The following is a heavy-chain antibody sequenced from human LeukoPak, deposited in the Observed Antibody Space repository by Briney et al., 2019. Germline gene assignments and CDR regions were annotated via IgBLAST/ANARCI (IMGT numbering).Heavy chain of an antibody. CDR3: AALVLSQTGSKTYYYGSGRDY. CDR2: IYYSGST. Sequence: SETLSLTCTVSGGSISSSSYYWGWIRQPPGKGLEWIGYIYYSGSTNYNPSLKSRVTISVDTSKNQFSLKLSSVTAADTAVYYCAALVLSQTGSKTYYYGSGRDYWGQGTLVTVSS. D-gene: IGHD3-10*01. V-gene: IGHV4-61*05. J-gene: IGHJ4*02. CDR1: GGSISSSSYY.